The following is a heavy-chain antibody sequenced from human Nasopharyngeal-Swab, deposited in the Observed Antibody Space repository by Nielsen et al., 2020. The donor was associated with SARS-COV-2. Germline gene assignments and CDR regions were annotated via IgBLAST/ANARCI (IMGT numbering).Heavy chain of an antibody. J-gene: IGHJ4*02. CDR1: GFTFRSYA. V-gene: IGHV3-23*01. CDR2: ISGSGGST. CDR3: ATSKGDFWSGYYTYYYFDY. Sequence: GGSLRLSCAASGFTFRSYAMSWVRQAPGKGLEWVSAISGSGGSTYYADSVKGRFTISRDNSKNTLYLQMNSLRAEDTAVYYCATSKGDFWSGYYTYYYFDYWGQGTLVTVSS. D-gene: IGHD3-3*01.